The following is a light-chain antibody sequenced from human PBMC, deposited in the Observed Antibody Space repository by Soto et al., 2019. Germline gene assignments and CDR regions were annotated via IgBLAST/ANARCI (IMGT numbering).Light chain of an antibody. CDR3: QAWDTRTVV. CDR1: KLGDKY. Sequence: SYELTQPPSVSVSPGQTASITCSGDKLGDKYASWYQLKPGQSPVLVIYQDTKRPSGIPERFSSSNSGTTATLSISGTQAMDEADYYCQAWDTRTVVFGGGTKVTVL. CDR2: QDT. J-gene: IGLJ2*01. V-gene: IGLV3-1*01.